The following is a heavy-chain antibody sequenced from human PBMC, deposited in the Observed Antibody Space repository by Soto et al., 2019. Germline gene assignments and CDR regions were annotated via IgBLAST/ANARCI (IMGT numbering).Heavy chain of an antibody. Sequence: EVQLVESGGGLVQPGGSLRLSCAASGFTFSSYSMNWVRQAPGKGLEWVSYISSSSSTIYYADSEKGRFTISRDNAKNSLYLQMNSLRDEDTAVYYCAREGAWKVRAVADYGAFDIWGQGTMVTVSS. CDR2: ISSSSSTI. CDR1: GFTFSSYS. V-gene: IGHV3-48*02. D-gene: IGHD6-19*01. CDR3: AREGAWKVRAVADYGAFDI. J-gene: IGHJ3*02.